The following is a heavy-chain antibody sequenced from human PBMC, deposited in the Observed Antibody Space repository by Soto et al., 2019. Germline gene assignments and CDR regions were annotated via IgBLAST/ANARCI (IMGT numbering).Heavy chain of an antibody. V-gene: IGHV3-7*01. CDR2: IKQDGSEK. CDR1: GFTFSSYW. J-gene: IGHJ4*02. CDR3: ARDLTALGAVGTDY. Sequence: GGSLRLSCAASGFTFSSYWMSWVRQAPGKGLEWVANIKQDGSEKYYVDSVKGRFTISRDNAKNSLYLQMNSLRAEDTAVYYCARDLTALGAVGTDYWGQGTLVTVSS. D-gene: IGHD6-19*01.